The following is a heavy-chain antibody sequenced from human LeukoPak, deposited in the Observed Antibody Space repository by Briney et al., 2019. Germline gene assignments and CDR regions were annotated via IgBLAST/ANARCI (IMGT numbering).Heavy chain of an antibody. J-gene: IGHJ6*04. CDR1: GGSISSYY. CDR3: ARDRYYYGSGSYVAPYYYYGMDV. V-gene: IGHV4-59*01. Sequence: PETLSLTCTVSGGSISSYYWSWIRQPPGKGLEWIGYIYYSGSTNYNPSLKSRVTISVDTSKNQFSLKLSSVTAADTAVYYCARDRYYYGSGSYVAPYYYYGMDVWGKGTTVTVSS. CDR2: IYYSGST. D-gene: IGHD3-10*01.